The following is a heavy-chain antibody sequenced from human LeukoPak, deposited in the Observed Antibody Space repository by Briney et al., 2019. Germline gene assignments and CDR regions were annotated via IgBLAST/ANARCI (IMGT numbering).Heavy chain of an antibody. J-gene: IGHJ5*02. V-gene: IGHV4-59*01. Sequence: KPSETLSLTCTVSGGSISSYYWSWIRQPPGKGLEWIGYIYYSGSTNYNPSPKSRVTISVDTSKNQFSLKLSSVTAADTAVYYCARSINWFDPWGQGTLVTVSS. CDR1: GGSISSYY. CDR3: ARSINWFDP. CDR2: IYYSGST.